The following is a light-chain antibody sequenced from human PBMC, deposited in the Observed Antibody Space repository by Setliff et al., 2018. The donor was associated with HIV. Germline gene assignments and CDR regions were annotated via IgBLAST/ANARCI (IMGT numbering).Light chain of an antibody. CDR3: SSYTSSDTRV. V-gene: IGLV2-14*01. Sequence: QSALTQPASVSGTPGQSITISCTGTSSDVGGYNYVSWYQQHPGKAPKLMIYDVSKRPSGLSNRFSGSKPGNTAPLTISGLQAEDEADYYCSSYTSSDTRVVGGGTKVTVL. J-gene: IGLJ2*01. CDR2: DVS. CDR1: SSDVGGYNY.